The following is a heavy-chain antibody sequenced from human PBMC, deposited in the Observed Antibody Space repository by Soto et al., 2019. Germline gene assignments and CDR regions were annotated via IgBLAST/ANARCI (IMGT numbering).Heavy chain of an antibody. V-gene: IGHV1-69*01. D-gene: IGHD4-17*01. CDR2: IIPIFGTA. CDR1: GGTFSSYA. Sequence: QVQLVQSGAEVKKPGSSVKVSCKASGGTFSSYAISWVRQAPGQGLEWMGGIIPIFGTANYAQKFQGRVTITADDSPSPAYMQRLSRMSEATAVYYCARHTTVTPWTWEFDLWGRGTLVTVS. J-gene: IGHJ2*01. CDR3: ARHTTVTPWTWEFDL.